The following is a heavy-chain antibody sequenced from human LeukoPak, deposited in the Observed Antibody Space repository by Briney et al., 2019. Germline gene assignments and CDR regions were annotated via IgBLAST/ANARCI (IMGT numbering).Heavy chain of an antibody. CDR3: ARDGDDSSGYYGDN. D-gene: IGHD3-22*01. J-gene: IGHJ4*02. CDR2: IRQDGSEE. CDR1: GFTFSSYW. V-gene: IGHV3-7*01. Sequence: SGWSLRLSCAASGFTFSSYWMSWVRQAPGKGLGWVANIRQDGSEEFYVDSVKGRFTISRDNAKNSLYLQMNSLRVEDTAVYYCARDGDDSSGYYGDNWGQGILVTVSS.